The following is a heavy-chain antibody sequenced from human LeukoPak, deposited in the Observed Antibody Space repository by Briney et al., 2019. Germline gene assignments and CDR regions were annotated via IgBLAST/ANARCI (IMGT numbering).Heavy chain of an antibody. V-gene: IGHV3-74*01. CDR2: INTDGSST. CDR1: GFTFSSYW. J-gene: IGHJ4*02. CDR3: ARMSRGSYHFDY. D-gene: IGHD3-16*01. Sequence: GGSLRLSCAASGFTFSSYWMHWVRQAPGKGLVWVSRINTDGSSTGYAESVKGRFTVSRDNAKNTLYLQMNSVRAEDTAVYYCARMSRGSYHFDYWGQGTLVTVSS.